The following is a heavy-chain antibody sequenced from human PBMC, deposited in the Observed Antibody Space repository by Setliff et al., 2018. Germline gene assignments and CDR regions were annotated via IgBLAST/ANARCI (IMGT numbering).Heavy chain of an antibody. CDR1: GESFSGHY. CDR2: INHSGST. D-gene: IGHD2-15*01. Sequence: KPSETLSLTCAVYGESFSGHYWSWIRQPPGKGLEWIGEINHSGSTNYNPSLKSRVTISVDTSKNQFSLKLTSVAAADTAVYYCARRRRAASGGTNYFDFWGQGTLVTVSS. CDR3: ARRRRAASGGTNYFDF. V-gene: IGHV4-34*01. J-gene: IGHJ4*02.